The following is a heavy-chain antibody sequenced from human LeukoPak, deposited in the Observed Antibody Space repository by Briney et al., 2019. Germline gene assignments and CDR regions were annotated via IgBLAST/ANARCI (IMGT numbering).Heavy chain of an antibody. D-gene: IGHD4-17*01. Sequence: ASVKVSCKASGYTFTGYYMHWVRQAPGQGLEWMGWTNPNSGGTNYAQKFQGRVTMTRDTSISTAYMELSRLRSDDTAVYYCARLKDYGDYENWFDPWGQGTLVTVSS. CDR3: ARLKDYGDYENWFDP. V-gene: IGHV1-2*02. J-gene: IGHJ5*02. CDR2: TNPNSGGT. CDR1: GYTFTGYY.